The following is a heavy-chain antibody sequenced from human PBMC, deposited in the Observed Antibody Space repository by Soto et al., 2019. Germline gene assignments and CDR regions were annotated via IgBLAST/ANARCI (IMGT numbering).Heavy chain of an antibody. V-gene: IGHV4-39*01. CDR3: ARLHIIAAAGTRWFDP. Sequence: SETLSLTCTVSGGSINSSSYYWGWIRQPPGKGLEWIGSIYYSGSTYYNPSLKSRVTISVDTSKNQFSLKLSSVTAADTAVYYCARLHIIAAAGTRWFDPWGQGTLVTVSS. CDR2: IYYSGST. J-gene: IGHJ5*02. CDR1: GGSINSSSYY. D-gene: IGHD6-13*01.